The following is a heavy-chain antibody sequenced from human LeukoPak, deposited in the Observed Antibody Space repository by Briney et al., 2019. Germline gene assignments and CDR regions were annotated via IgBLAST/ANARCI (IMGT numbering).Heavy chain of an antibody. Sequence: SETLSVTCTVSGGSISSSSYYWGWIRQPAGKGLEWIGSIYYSGSTYYNPSLKSRVTISVDTSKNQFSLKLSSVTVADTAVYYCARRGSSGYYYQNPSYYFDYWGQGTLVTVSS. D-gene: IGHD3-22*01. CDR3: ARRGSSGYYYQNPSYYFDY. CDR2: IYYSGST. V-gene: IGHV4-39*01. J-gene: IGHJ4*02. CDR1: GGSISSSSYY.